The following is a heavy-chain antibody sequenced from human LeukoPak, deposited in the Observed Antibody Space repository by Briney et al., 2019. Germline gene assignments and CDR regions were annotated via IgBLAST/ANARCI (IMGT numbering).Heavy chain of an antibody. CDR3: AKVIGGYKGGQDY. J-gene: IGHJ4*02. CDR1: GFTFSSYG. V-gene: IGHV3-23*01. D-gene: IGHD3-22*01. Sequence: GGSLRLSCAASGFTFSSYGMSWVRQAPGKGLEWVSAISGSGGSTYYADSMKGRFTISRDNSKNTLYLQMNSLRAEDTAVYYCAKVIGGYKGGQDYWGQGTLVTVSS. CDR2: ISGSGGST.